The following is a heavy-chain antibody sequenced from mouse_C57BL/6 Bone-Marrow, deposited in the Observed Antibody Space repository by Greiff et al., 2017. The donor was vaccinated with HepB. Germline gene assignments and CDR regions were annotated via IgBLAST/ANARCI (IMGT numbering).Heavy chain of an antibody. CDR3: ARWGWDWFAY. V-gene: IGHV1-20*01. D-gene: IGHD3-3*01. CDR2: INPYNGDT. Sequence: VQLQHSGPELVKPGDSVKISCKASGYSFTGYFMNWVMQSHGKSLEWIGRINPYNGDTFYNQKFKGKATLTVDKSSSTADMELRSLTSEDSAVYYCARWGWDWFAYWGQGTLVTVSA. CDR1: GYSFTGYF. J-gene: IGHJ3*01.